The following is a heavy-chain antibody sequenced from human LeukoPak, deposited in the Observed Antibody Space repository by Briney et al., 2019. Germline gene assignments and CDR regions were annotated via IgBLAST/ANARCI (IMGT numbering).Heavy chain of an antibody. CDR1: GFTFSSYS. V-gene: IGHV3-21*01. CDR2: VSSSSSYI. CDR3: AREPFWSGYYSNLHFDY. J-gene: IGHJ4*02. Sequence: GGSLRLSCAASGFTFSSYSMNWVRQAPGKGLEWVSSVSSSSSYIYYADSVKGRFTISRDNAKNSLYLQMNSLRAEDTAVYYCAREPFWSGYYSNLHFDYWGQGTLVTVSS. D-gene: IGHD3-3*01.